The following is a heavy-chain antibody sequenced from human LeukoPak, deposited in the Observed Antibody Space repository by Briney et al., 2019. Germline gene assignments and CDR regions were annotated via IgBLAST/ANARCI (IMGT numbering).Heavy chain of an antibody. D-gene: IGHD3-22*01. J-gene: IGHJ4*02. CDR3: AKSVRYYYDSGGYFDY. Sequence: PGGSLRLSCEASRFTFSFYGMSWVRQAPGKGLEWVSSITGSGVSTYYADSVKGRFTISRDNSKNTLSLQMNSLRVEDTAVYYCAKSVRYYYDSGGYFDYWGQGSLVTVSS. CDR1: RFTFSFYG. CDR2: ITGSGVST. V-gene: IGHV3-23*01.